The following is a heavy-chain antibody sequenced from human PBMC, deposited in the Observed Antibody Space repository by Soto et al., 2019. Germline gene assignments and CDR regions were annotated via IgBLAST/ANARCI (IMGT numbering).Heavy chain of an antibody. CDR3: ARFSIVATLGWGPYYYYGMDV. CDR1: GGSISSSDYY. J-gene: IGHJ6*02. CDR2: IYYSGST. V-gene: IGHV4-30-4*01. Sequence: SETLSLTCAVSGGSISSSDYYWSWIRQPPGKGLEWIGYIYYSGSTYYNPSLKSRVTISVDTSKNQFSLKLSSVTAADTAVYYCARFSIVATLGWGPYYYYGMDVWAKGPRSPSP. D-gene: IGHD5-12*01.